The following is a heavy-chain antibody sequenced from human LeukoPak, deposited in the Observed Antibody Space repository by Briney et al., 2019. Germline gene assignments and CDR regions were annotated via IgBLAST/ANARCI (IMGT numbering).Heavy chain of an antibody. CDR1: GGTFSSYA. CDR3: ARDNDGDYGN. J-gene: IGHJ4*02. D-gene: IGHD4-17*01. V-gene: IGHV1-69*05. Sequence: GSSVKVSCKASGGTFSSYAMSWVRQAPGQGLEWIGEIIPIFGTANYAQKFQGRVTITTDESTSTAYMKLSSLRSEDTAWYYCARDNDGDYGNRGQGTLVTVSS. CDR2: IIPIFGTA.